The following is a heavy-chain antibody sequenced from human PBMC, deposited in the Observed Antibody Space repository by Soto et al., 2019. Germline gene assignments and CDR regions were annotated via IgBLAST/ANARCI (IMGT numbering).Heavy chain of an antibody. D-gene: IGHD5-18*01. CDR2: ISGSLNYI. CDR1: GFTFSGYA. J-gene: IGHJ5*02. CDR3: AMGYNYAPFDP. V-gene: IGHV3-21*04. Sequence: PGGSLRLSCAASGFTFSGYAFHWVRQAPGKGLEWVSSISGSLNYIHYAESVKGRFTLSRDHAKNSLYLQMNNLRAEDTAVYYCAMGYNYAPFDPWGQGTLVTVSS.